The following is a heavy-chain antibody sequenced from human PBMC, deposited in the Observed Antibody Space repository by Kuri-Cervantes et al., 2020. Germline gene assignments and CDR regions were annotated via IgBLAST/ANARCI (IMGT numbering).Heavy chain of an antibody. D-gene: IGHD2-2*01. J-gene: IGHJ3*02. Sequence: GESLKISCAASGFTFSSYSMNWVRQAPGKGLEWVSSISSSSSYIYYADSVKSRFTISRDNAKNSLYLQMNSLRAEDTAVYYCARGPTASCSSTSCRKYWGAFDIWGQGTMVTVSS. CDR3: ARGPTASCSSTSCRKYWGAFDI. CDR1: GFTFSSYS. V-gene: IGHV3-21*01. CDR2: ISSSSSYI.